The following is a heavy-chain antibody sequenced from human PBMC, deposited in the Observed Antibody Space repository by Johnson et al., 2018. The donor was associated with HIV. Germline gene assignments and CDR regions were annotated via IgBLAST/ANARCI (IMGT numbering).Heavy chain of an antibody. J-gene: IGHJ3*02. Sequence: QVQLVESGGGLVQPGGSLRLSCAASGFTFSSYGMHWVRQAPGKGLEWVAFIRFDGSNKYYADSVKGRFTISRDNSKNTLYLQMHSLRADDTAGDYCASGEDYGGNYGAFDIWGQGTMVTVSS. D-gene: IGHD4-23*01. CDR3: ASGEDYGGNYGAFDI. CDR2: IRFDGSNK. V-gene: IGHV3-30*02. CDR1: GFTFSSYG.